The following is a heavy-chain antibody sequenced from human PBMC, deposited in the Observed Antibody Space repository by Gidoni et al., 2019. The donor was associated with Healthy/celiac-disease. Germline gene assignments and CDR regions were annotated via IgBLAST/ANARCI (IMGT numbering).Heavy chain of an antibody. V-gene: IGHV1-69*08. CDR2: IIPILGIA. CDR1: GGTFSSYT. J-gene: IGHJ4*02. D-gene: IGHD2-21*02. CDR3: ARDPMGDSPFDY. Sequence: QVQLVQSGAEVKKPGSSVKVSCKASGGTFSSYTISWVRQAPGQGLEWMGRIIPILGIANYAQKFQGRVTITADKSTSTAYMELSSLRSEDTAVYYCARDPMGDSPFDYWGQGTLVTVSS.